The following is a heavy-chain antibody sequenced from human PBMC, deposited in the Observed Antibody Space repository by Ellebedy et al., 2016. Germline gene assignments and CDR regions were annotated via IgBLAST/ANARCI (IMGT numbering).Heavy chain of an antibody. CDR1: GFTFSSYA. V-gene: IGHV3-23*01. D-gene: IGHD6-13*01. CDR2: ISGSGGST. CDR3: ARDARTYSSSWYCFDY. Sequence: GGSLRLXXAASGFTFSSYAMSWVRQAPGKGLEWVSAISGSGGSTYYADSVKGRFTISRDNSKNTLYLQMNSLRAEDTAVYYCARDARTYSSSWYCFDYWGQGTLVTVSS. J-gene: IGHJ4*02.